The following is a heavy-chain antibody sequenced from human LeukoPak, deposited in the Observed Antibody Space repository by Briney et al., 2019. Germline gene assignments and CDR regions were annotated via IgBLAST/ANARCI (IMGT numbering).Heavy chain of an antibody. J-gene: IGHJ5*02. CDR2: ISAYNGST. CDR1: GYTFTSYG. CDR3: ARTALSSWYFSARFDP. D-gene: IGHD6-13*01. V-gene: IGHV1-18*01. Sequence: ASVKVSCKASGYTFTSYGISWVRQAPGQGLEWMGWISAYNGSTNYAQKLQGRVTMTTDTSTSTAYMELRSLRSDDTAVYYCARTALSSWYFSARFDPWGQGTLVTVSS.